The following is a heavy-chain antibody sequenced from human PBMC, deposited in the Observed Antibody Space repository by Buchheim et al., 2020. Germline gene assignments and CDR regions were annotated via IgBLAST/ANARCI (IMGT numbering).Heavy chain of an antibody. CDR1: GHTFSSYY. D-gene: IGHD5-24*01. J-gene: IGHJ6*02. CDR3: ASSPMATIYYYYYGMDV. CDR2: INPSGVST. V-gene: IGHV1-46*01. Sequence: QVRLVQSAAEVKKPGASVKISCRAPGHTFSSYYVHWVRQAPGQGLEWTGIINPSGVSTNYAEKFQGRVTITRDTSTSTVYMELSSLRYDDTAVYYCASSPMATIYYYYYGMDVWGQGTT.